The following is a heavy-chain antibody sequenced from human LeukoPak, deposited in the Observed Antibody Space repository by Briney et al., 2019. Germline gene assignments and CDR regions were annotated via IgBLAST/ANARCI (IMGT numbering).Heavy chain of an antibody. CDR1: EFSVGSNY. D-gene: IGHD5-12*01. CDR3: AKDGGLPYNWFDP. V-gene: IGHV3-66*01. CDR2: IYSGGST. Sequence: PGGSLRLSCAASEFSVGSNYMTWVRQAPGKGLEWVSLIYSGGSTYYADSVKGRFTISRDNSKNTLYLQMNSLRAEDTAVYYCAKDGGLPYNWFDPWGQGTLVTVSS. J-gene: IGHJ5*02.